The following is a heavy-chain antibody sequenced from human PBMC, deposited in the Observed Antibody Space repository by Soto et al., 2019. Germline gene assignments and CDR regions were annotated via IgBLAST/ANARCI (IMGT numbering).Heavy chain of an antibody. D-gene: IGHD3-10*01. J-gene: IGHJ6*02. CDR2: ISSSSSTI. Sequence: EVQLVESGGGLVQPGGSLRLSCAASGFTFSSYSMNWVRQAPGKGLEWVSYISSSSSTIYYADSVKGRFTISRDNAKNSLYLQMNSLRDEDTAVYYCARDYRDVLLWFGELLGHYYGMDVWGQGTTVTVSS. CDR1: GFTFSSYS. V-gene: IGHV3-48*02. CDR3: ARDYRDVLLWFGELLGHYYGMDV.